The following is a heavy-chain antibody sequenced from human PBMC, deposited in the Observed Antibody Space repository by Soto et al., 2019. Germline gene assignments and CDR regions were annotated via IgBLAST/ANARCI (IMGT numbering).Heavy chain of an antibody. CDR3: ARASMVRGRPVWFDP. J-gene: IGHJ5*02. Sequence: QVQLVQSGAEVKKPGASVKVSCKASGYTFTSYAMHWVRQAPGQRLEWMGWINAGNGNTKYSQKFQGRVTITRDTSASTAYMELSSLRSEDTAVYYCARASMVRGRPVWFDPWGQGTLVTVSS. D-gene: IGHD3-10*01. CDR1: GYTFTSYA. CDR2: INAGNGNT. V-gene: IGHV1-3*01.